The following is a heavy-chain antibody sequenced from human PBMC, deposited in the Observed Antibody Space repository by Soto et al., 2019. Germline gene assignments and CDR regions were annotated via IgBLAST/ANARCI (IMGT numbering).Heavy chain of an antibody. CDR3: ATERSYTGRTAHSAYFQE. J-gene: IGHJ1*01. CDR1: GFTFSSYG. V-gene: IGHV3-30*03. CDR2: ISYDGGKE. D-gene: IGHD3-10*01. Sequence: QVQLVESGGGVFQPGRSLRFSCAASGFTFSSYGMHWVRQAPGKGLEWVAAISYDGGKEYYADSVKGRFTISRDNYENAQQLQNNRVRPEATTVHHCATERSYTGRTAHSAYFQEWGQGTLVNDSS.